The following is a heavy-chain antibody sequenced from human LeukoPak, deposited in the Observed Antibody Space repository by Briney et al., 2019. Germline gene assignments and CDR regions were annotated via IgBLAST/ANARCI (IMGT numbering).Heavy chain of an antibody. CDR2: ISSGGNNI. CDR1: GFTFSSYE. V-gene: IGHV3-48*03. D-gene: IGHD5-18*01. CDR3: AREGTAMVSFDY. Sequence: SAGSLTLSCAASGFTFSSYEMNWVRQAPGKGLEWVSYISSGGNNISHADSVKGRFTISTDNATNSPYLQMHRLRTADPAVSFCAREGTAMVSFDYWGEGTLVTVSS. J-gene: IGHJ4*02.